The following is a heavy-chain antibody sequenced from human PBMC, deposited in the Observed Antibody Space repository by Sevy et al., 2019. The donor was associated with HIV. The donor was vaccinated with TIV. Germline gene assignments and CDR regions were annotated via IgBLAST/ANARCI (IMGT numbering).Heavy chain of an antibody. Sequence: GGSLRLSCAASGFTFSSYAMHWVRQAPGKGLEWVAVISYDGSNKYYADSVKARFTISRDNSKNTLYLQMNSRGVKDMAVYYCAGGNPAGLVLMVYGEFDPWGQGTLVTVSS. CDR1: GFTFSSYA. D-gene: IGHD2-8*01. CDR2: ISYDGSNK. J-gene: IGHJ5*02. CDR3: AGGNPAGLVLMVYGEFDP. V-gene: IGHV3-30*04.